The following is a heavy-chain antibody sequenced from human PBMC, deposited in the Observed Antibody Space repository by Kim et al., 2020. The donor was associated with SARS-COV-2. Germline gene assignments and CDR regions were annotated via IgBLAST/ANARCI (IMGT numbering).Heavy chain of an antibody. CDR1: GYSFTTYW. D-gene: IGHD5-18*01. CDR3: AITRAYSYGYFDY. J-gene: IGHJ4*02. Sequence: GESLKISCKGSGYSFTTYWIGWVRQMPGKGLEWVALTYPGDSKSIYSPSLQGQVTISADKSINTAYLQWSGLKASDTAMYYCAITRAYSYGYFDYWGQGTLVTVSS. V-gene: IGHV5-51*01. CDR2: TYPGDSKS.